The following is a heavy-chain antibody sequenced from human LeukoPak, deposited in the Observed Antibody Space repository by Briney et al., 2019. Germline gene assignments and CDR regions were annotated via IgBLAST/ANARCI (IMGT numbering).Heavy chain of an antibody. CDR2: MYPGDSGT. J-gene: IGHJ4*02. D-gene: IGHD6-19*01. CDR3: ARLSRPRYNSAWYDGWFDD. Sequence: GESLKISCKGSGYSFATYWICWVRQMPRKGLERMWIMYPGDSGTRSSPSLQGQVTITADKSITTACLQWSRLKASDTAMYYCARLSRPRYNSAWYDGWFDDWGQGSLVTVSS. V-gene: IGHV5-51*01. CDR1: GYSFATYW.